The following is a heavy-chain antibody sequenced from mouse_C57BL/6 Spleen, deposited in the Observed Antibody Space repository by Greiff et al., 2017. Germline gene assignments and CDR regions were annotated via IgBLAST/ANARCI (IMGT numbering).Heavy chain of an antibody. CDR3: TRDYGSSYGTWFAY. CDR1: GYTFTDYE. Sequence: VQLQQSGAELVRPGASVTLSCKASGYTFTDYEMHWVKQTPVHGLEWIGAFDPETGGTAYNQKFKGKAILTADKSSSTAYMGLRSLTSEDSAVYYCTRDYGSSYGTWFAYWGQGTLVTVSA. CDR2: FDPETGGT. J-gene: IGHJ3*01. D-gene: IGHD1-1*01. V-gene: IGHV1-15*01.